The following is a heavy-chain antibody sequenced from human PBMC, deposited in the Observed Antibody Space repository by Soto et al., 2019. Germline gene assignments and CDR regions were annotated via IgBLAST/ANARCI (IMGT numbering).Heavy chain of an antibody. J-gene: IGHJ3*02. Sequence: SATLSLTCTFICCSITSYYWSWIRQPPGKGLEWIGYVYYSGTTSYNPSLKSRVSISVDMSKNQFSLKLSSVTAADTALYYCARRNAFDIWGQGTMVT. CDR3: ARRNAFDI. CDR2: VYYSGTT. V-gene: IGHV4-59*08. CDR1: CCSITSYY.